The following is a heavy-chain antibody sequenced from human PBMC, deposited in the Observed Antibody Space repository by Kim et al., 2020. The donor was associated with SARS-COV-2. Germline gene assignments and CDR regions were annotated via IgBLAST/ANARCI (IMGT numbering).Heavy chain of an antibody. D-gene: IGHD3-3*01. CDR3: AILDSQTYYDFWSGYYTGMPFENYYYYGMDV. CDR1: GFTFSSYW. Sequence: GGSLRLSCAASGFTFSSYWMSWVRQAPGKGLEWVANIKQDGSEKYYVDSVKGRFTISRDNAKNSLYLQMNSLRAEDTAVYYCAILDSQTYYDFWSGYYTGMPFENYYYYGMDVWGQGTTVTVSS. J-gene: IGHJ6*02. CDR2: IKQDGSEK. V-gene: IGHV3-7*03.